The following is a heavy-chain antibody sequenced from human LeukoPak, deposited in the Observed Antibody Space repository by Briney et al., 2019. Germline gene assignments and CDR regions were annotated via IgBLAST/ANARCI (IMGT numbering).Heavy chain of an antibody. D-gene: IGHD6-13*01. Sequence: SETLSLTCAVYGGSFSGYYWSWIRQPPGKGLEWIGEINHSGSTNYNPSLKSRVTMSVDTSKNQFSLKLSSVTAADTAVYYCARGLGSSRPRWGQGTLVTVSS. J-gene: IGHJ4*02. V-gene: IGHV4-34*01. CDR3: ARGLGSSRPR. CDR2: INHSGST. CDR1: GGSFSGYY.